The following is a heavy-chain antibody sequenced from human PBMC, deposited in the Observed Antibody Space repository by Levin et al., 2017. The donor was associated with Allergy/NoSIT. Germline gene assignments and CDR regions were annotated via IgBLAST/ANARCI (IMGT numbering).Heavy chain of an antibody. Sequence: SETLSLTCAISGDSVSSNTAAWIWIRQSPSRGLEWLGRTYYRSRWYYDYAVSLKSRITITPDTSKNQFSLQLSSVTPEDTAVYFCARGGVAVAGSPSRFDYWYFDLWGRGTLVTVSS. CDR1: GDSVSSNTAA. V-gene: IGHV6-1*01. D-gene: IGHD6-19*01. CDR2: TYYRSRWYY. J-gene: IGHJ2*01. CDR3: ARGGVAVAGSPSRFDYWYFDL.